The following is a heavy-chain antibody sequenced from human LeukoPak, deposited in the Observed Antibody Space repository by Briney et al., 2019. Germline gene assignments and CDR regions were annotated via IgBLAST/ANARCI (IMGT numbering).Heavy chain of an antibody. CDR3: ARVADSSGYYKNWFDP. J-gene: IGHJ5*02. V-gene: IGHV3-20*04. CDR2: INWNGGST. CDR1: GFTFRSYE. D-gene: IGHD3-22*01. Sequence: GGSLRLSCAASGFTFRSYEMIWVRHAPGKGLEWVSGINWNGGSTGYADSVKGRFTISRDNAKNSLYLQMNSLRAEDTALYYCARVADSSGYYKNWFDPWGQGTLVTVSS.